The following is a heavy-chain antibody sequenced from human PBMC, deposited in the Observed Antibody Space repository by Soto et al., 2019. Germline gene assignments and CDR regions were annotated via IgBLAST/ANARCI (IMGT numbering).Heavy chain of an antibody. Sequence: ASVKVSCKVSGDTLTELAMHWVRQAPGKGLEWMGGFDPEDGETIYAQKFQGRVTMTEDTSTDTAYMELSSLRSEDTAVYYCATARLRFLGPLFDPWGQGTLVTVS. CDR2: FDPEDGET. V-gene: IGHV1-24*01. D-gene: IGHD3-3*01. CDR3: ATARLRFLGPLFDP. CDR1: GDTLTELA. J-gene: IGHJ5*02.